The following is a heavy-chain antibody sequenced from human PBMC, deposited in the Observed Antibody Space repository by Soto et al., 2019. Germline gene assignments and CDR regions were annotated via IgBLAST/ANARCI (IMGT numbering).Heavy chain of an antibody. J-gene: IGHJ5*02. D-gene: IGHD2-15*01. CDR2: IYYSGST. CDR3: ARAPRELPAVRWFDP. V-gene: IGHV4-31*03. CDR1: GGSISSGGYY. Sequence: PSETLSLICTVSGGSISSGGYYWSWIRQHPGKGLEWIGYIYYSGSTYYNPSLKSRVTISVDTSKNQFSLKLSSVTAADTAVYYCARAPRELPAVRWFDPWGQGTLVTVSS.